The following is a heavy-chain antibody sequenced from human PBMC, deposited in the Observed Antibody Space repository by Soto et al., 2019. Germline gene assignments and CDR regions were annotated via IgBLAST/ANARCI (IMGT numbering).Heavy chain of an antibody. CDR3: ARDGGSDRPHDT. J-gene: IGHJ5*02. CDR1: GCSISMGCYY. Sequence: PSATLSLTCPVSGCSISMGCYYWLWIRQHPGKGLEWIGCIYYSGYTHYSPSLKSRATMSRDTSKNQFSLQLRSVTAADTAVYYCARDGGSDRPHDTLGQGTQVTVSS. D-gene: IGHD3-16*01. CDR2: IYYSGYT. V-gene: IGHV4-31*03.